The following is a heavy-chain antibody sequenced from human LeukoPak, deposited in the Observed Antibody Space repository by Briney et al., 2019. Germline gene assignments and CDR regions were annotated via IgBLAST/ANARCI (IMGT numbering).Heavy chain of an antibody. D-gene: IGHD3-22*01. CDR2: ISYDGSNK. V-gene: IGHV3-30-3*01. Sequence: PGRSLRLSCAASGFTFSSYAMHWVRQAPGKGLEWVAVISYDGSNKYYADSVKGRFTISRDISKNTLYLQMNSLRAEDTAVYYCAREGGVTMIVVVTTEEGDAFDIWGQGTMVTVSS. CDR1: GFTFSSYA. CDR3: AREGGVTMIVVVTTEEGDAFDI. J-gene: IGHJ3*02.